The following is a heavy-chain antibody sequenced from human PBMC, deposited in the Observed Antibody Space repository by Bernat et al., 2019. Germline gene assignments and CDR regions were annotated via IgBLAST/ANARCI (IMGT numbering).Heavy chain of an antibody. D-gene: IGHD3-10*01. V-gene: IGHV3-30*18. Sequence: QVQLVESGGGVVQPGRSLRLSCAASGFTFSSYGMHWVRQAPGKGLEWVAVISYDGSNKYYADSVKGRFTTSRDNSKNTLYLQMNSLRAEDTAVYYCAKVYGSGDRYYYGMDVWGQGTTVTVSS. J-gene: IGHJ6*02. CDR2: ISYDGSNK. CDR1: GFTFSSYG. CDR3: AKVYGSGDRYYYGMDV.